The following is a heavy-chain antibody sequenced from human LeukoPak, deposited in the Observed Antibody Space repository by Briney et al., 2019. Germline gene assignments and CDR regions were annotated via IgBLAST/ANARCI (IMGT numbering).Heavy chain of an antibody. CDR2: LHYGGKN. CDR3: ASPKIAMSEYFQH. J-gene: IGHJ1*01. V-gene: IGHV4-39*07. CDR1: GGSISSSSSY. D-gene: IGHD2-21*01. Sequence: SETLSLICTVSGGSISSSSSYWGWIRQSPGKGLEWIGSLHYGGKNYYNPSLKSRVTISVDTSKNQFSLKLNSVTAADTAVYFCASPKIAMSEYFQHWGQGTLVTVSS.